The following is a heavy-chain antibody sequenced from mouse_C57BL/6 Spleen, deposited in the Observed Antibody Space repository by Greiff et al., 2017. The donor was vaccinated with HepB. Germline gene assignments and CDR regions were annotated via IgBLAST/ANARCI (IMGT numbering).Heavy chain of an antibody. Sequence: ESGPGLVKPSQSLSLTCSVTGYSITSGYYWNWIRQFPGNKLEWLGYISYDGSNNYNPSLKNRISITRDTSKNQFFLKLNSVTTEDTATYYCARDHGYSYYFDYWGQGTTLTVSS. CDR1: GYSITSGYY. CDR3: ARDHGYSYYFDY. J-gene: IGHJ2*01. CDR2: ISYDGSN. D-gene: IGHD2-12*01. V-gene: IGHV3-6*01.